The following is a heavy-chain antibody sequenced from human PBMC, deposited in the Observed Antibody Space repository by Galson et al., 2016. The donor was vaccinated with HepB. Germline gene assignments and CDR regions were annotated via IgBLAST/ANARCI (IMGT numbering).Heavy chain of an antibody. Sequence: SLRLSCAASGFTFSNFGMHWVRQAPGKGLEWVAVISYDGSDKYYADSVKGRFTISRDNSKNTPYLQMNSLRPEDTAVYYCAKDRRYYDSSGYFWEGYYYDGMDVWGQGTTVTVSS. CDR2: ISYDGSDK. J-gene: IGHJ6*02. CDR1: GFTFSNFG. V-gene: IGHV3-30*18. CDR3: AKDRRYYDSSGYFWEGYYYDGMDV. D-gene: IGHD3-22*01.